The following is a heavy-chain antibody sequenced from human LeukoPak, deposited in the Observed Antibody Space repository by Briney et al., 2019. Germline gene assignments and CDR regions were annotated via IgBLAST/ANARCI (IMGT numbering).Heavy chain of an antibody. V-gene: IGHV4-34*01. D-gene: IGHD3-10*01. CDR2: XXNSGST. CDR3: ARWMVRGVTNYYYYGMDV. CDR1: GGSFSGYY. Sequence: PSETLSLTCAVYGGSFSGYYWSWIRQPPGKGXXXXXXXXNSGSTNYNPSLKSRVTISVDTSKNQFSLKLSSVTAADTAVYYCARWMVRGVTNYYYYGMDVWGKGTTVTVSS. J-gene: IGHJ6*04.